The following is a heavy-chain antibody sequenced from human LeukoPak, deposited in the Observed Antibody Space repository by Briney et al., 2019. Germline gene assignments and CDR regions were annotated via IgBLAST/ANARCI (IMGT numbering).Heavy chain of an antibody. J-gene: IGHJ6*03. CDR3: ARGTPTKRTVVTDGAGFYYYYYMDV. CDR2: INPSGGST. V-gene: IGHV1-46*01. Sequence: ASVKVSCKASGYTFTSYYMHWVRQAPAQGLEWMGIINPSGGSTSYAQKFQGRVTMTRDMSTSTAYMELSSLRSEDTAVYYCARGTPTKRTVVTDGAGFYYYYYMDVWGKGTTVTVSS. CDR1: GYTFTSYY. D-gene: IGHD4-23*01.